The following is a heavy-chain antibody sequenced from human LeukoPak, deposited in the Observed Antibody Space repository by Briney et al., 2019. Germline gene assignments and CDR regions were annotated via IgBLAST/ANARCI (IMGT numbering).Heavy chain of an antibody. CDR3: ASRLTTSRLATATTWFDP. CDR2: VNYSGGS. CDR1: GESFDGFY. Sequence: SETLSLTCAVYGESFDGFYWNWIPQSPGKGLEWLGEVNYSGGSDYNPALESRIAISADASKRQFSLKLTSVTAADTAVYYCASRLTTSRLATATTWFDPWGQGTLVSVSS. D-gene: IGHD1-1*01. V-gene: IGHV4-34*01. J-gene: IGHJ5*02.